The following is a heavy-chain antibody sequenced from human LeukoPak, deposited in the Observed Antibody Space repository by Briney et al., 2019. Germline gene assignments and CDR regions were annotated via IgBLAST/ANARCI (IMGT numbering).Heavy chain of an antibody. Sequence: PGRSLRLSCAASGFTFSSYAMHWVRQAPGKGLEWVAVISYDGSNKYYADSVKGRFTISRDNSKNTLYLQMNSLRAEDTAVYYCARDKRGGLRFLEWLYGPIDYWGQGTLVTVSS. CDR3: ARDKRGGLRFLEWLYGPIDY. J-gene: IGHJ4*02. V-gene: IGHV3-30-3*01. D-gene: IGHD3-3*01. CDR1: GFTFSSYA. CDR2: ISYDGSNK.